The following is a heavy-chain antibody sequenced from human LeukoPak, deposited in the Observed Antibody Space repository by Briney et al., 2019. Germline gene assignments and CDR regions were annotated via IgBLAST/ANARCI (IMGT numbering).Heavy chain of an antibody. J-gene: IGHJ3*02. V-gene: IGHV3-13*01. CDR1: GFIFSTYD. D-gene: IGHD6-13*01. Sequence: GGSLRLSCAASGFIFSTYDMHWVRQGTGKGLEWVSAIGTVGDTHYADSVKGRFTISRENAKNSLYLQMNSFYCVREGTIAEAGRWIDALNMWGQGTMVTVSS. CDR2: IGTVGDT. CDR3: AGRWIDALNM.